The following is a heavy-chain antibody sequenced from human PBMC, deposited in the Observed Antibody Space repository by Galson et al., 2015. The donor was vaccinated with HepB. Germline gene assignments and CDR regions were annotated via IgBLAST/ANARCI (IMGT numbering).Heavy chain of an antibody. Sequence: LRLSCAASGFTFSSYAMSWVRQAPGKGLEWVSAISGSGGSTYYADSVKGRFTISRDNSKNTLYLQMNSLRAEDTAVYYCAKVAHYYDSSGYYGVGYFDYWGQGTLVTVSS. J-gene: IGHJ4*02. D-gene: IGHD3-22*01. CDR3: AKVAHYYDSSGYYGVGYFDY. V-gene: IGHV3-23*01. CDR2: ISGSGGST. CDR1: GFTFSSYA.